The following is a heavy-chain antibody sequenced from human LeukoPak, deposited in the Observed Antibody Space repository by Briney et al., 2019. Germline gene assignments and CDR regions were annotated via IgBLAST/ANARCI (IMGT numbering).Heavy chain of an antibody. V-gene: IGHV4-34*01. Sequence: SETLSLTCAVYGGSFSGYYWSCIRQPPGKGXXXXXXXXXXXSTNYNPSLKSRVTISVDTSKNQFSLKLSSVTAADTAVYYCARGRLLDGYNHPDYYYYYMDVWGKGTTVTVSS. CDR2: XXXXXST. D-gene: IGHD5-24*01. J-gene: IGHJ6*03. CDR1: GGSFSGYY. CDR3: ARGRLLDGYNHPDYYYYYMDV.